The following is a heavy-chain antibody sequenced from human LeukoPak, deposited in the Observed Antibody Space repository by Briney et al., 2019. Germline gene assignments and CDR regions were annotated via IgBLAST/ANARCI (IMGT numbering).Heavy chain of an antibody. D-gene: IGHD3-22*01. V-gene: IGHV1-2*02. CDR1: GYTFTGYY. CDR2: INLNSGVT. Sequence: ASVKVSCKASGYTFTGYYMHWLRQAPEQGLEWVGWINLNSGVTNSAQKFQGRVSMTRDTPISTAYMELSSLQSDDTAVYYCARRSSETSGYNYWGQGTLVTVSS. J-gene: IGHJ4*02. CDR3: ARRSSETSGYNY.